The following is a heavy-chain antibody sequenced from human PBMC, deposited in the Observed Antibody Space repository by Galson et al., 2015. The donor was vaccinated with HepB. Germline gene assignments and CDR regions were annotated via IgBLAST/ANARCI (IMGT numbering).Heavy chain of an antibody. CDR2: IRYDGSNK. Sequence: SLRLSCAASGFTFSSYGMHWVRQAPGKGLEWVAFIRYDGSNKYYADSVKGRFTISRDNSKNTLYLQMNSLRAEDTAVYYCAKDPLGYCSSTSCYGLFDYWGQGTLVTVSS. CDR3: AKDPLGYCSSTSCYGLFDY. J-gene: IGHJ4*02. CDR1: GFTFSSYG. D-gene: IGHD2-2*01. V-gene: IGHV3-30*02.